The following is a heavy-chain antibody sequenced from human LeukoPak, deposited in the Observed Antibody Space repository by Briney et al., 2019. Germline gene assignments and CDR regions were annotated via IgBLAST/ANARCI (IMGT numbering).Heavy chain of an antibody. V-gene: IGHV4-34*01. CDR2: INHSGST. CDR3: ARGLYSSGWYRY. CDR1: GGSISGYY. J-gene: IGHJ4*02. Sequence: PSETLSLTCTVSGGSISGYYWSWIRQPPGKGLEWIGEINHSGSTNYNPSLKSRVTISVDTSKNQFSLKLSSVTAADTAVYYCARGLYSSGWYRYWGQGTLVTVSS. D-gene: IGHD6-19*01.